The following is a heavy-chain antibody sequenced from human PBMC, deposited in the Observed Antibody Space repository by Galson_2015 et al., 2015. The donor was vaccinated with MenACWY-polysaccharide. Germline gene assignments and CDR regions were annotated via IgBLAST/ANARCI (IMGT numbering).Heavy chain of an antibody. V-gene: IGHV4-59*01. Sequence: TLSLTCTVTGGSISSDFWSWFRQSPGKGLGWIGYIRYSGTTNYNPSLKSRVTISIDTSERQFSLRLTSVSAADTALYYCARIPWCGGGCSFGWFDPWGQGTLVTVSS. CDR2: IRYSGTT. CDR1: GGSISSDF. D-gene: IGHD2-21*02. CDR3: ARIPWCGGGCSFGWFDP. J-gene: IGHJ5*01.